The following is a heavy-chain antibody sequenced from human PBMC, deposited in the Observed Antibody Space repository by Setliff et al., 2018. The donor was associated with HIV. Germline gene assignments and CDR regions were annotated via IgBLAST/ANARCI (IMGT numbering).Heavy chain of an antibody. V-gene: IGHV5-51*01. J-gene: IGHJ4*02. CDR1: GYSFTTFW. CDR2: IYPGDSDT. Sequence: GESLKISCKDSGYSFTTFWIGWVRQMPGKGLEWMGIIYPGDSDTRYSPSFQGQVTISADKSISTAYLQWSSLKASDTAMYYCARPSYSGYDYSFDYWGQGTLVTVSS. D-gene: IGHD5-12*01. CDR3: ARPSYSGYDYSFDY.